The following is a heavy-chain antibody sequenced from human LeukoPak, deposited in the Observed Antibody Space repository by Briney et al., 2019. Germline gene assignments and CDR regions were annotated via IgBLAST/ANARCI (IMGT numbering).Heavy chain of an antibody. CDR2: IYTSGST. CDR3: ARHSSSWWAFDY. V-gene: IGHV4-61*02. Sequence: PSQTLSLTCTVSGGSISSGSYYWSWIRQPAGKGLEWIGRIYTSGSTNYNPSLKSRVTISVDTSKNQFSLKLSSVTAADTAVYYCARHSSSWWAFDYWGQGTLVTVSS. J-gene: IGHJ4*02. D-gene: IGHD6-13*01. CDR1: GGSISSGSYY.